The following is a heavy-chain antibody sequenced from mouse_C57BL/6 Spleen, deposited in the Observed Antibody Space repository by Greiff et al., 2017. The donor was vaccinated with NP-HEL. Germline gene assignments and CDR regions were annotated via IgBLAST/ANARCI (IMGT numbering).Heavy chain of an antibody. CDR1: GYAFSSYW. D-gene: IGHD2-5*01. Sequence: QVQLKESGAELVKPGASVKISCKASGYAFSSYWMNWVKQRPGKGLEWIGQIYPGDGDTNYNGKFKGKATLTADKSSSTAYMQLSSLTSEDSAVYFCARKDYSNLGFAYWGQGTLVTVSA. V-gene: IGHV1-80*01. CDR2: IYPGDGDT. CDR3: ARKDYSNLGFAY. J-gene: IGHJ3*01.